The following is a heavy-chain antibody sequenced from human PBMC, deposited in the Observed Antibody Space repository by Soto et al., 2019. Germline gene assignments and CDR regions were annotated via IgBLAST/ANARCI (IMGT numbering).Heavy chain of an antibody. J-gene: IGHJ4*02. CDR2: ISSSSSTI. CDR1: GFTFSSYS. D-gene: IGHD3-22*01. Sequence: EVQLVESGGGLVQPGGSLRLSCAASGFTFSSYSMNWVRQAPGKGLEWVSYISSSSSTIYYADSVKGRFTISRDNAKNSLYRQMNSLRDEDTAVYYCAREGIPGYYDSSGYYYFTGFDYWGQGTLVTVSS. V-gene: IGHV3-48*02. CDR3: AREGIPGYYDSSGYYYFTGFDY.